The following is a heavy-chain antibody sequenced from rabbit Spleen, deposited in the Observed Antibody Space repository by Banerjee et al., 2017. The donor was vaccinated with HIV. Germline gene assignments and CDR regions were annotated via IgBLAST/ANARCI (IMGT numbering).Heavy chain of an antibody. V-gene: IGHV1S40*01. Sequence: QSLEESGGGLVQPEGSLTLTCTASGFSFSSGHNMCWVRQAAGKGLEWIACIYAGSSGSTYYASWAKGLFPISKTSSPTVTLQMTSLTAADTATYFCARDAGTSFSTYGMDLWGQGTLVTVS. D-gene: IGHD8-1*01. CDR1: GFSFSSGHN. CDR2: IYAGSSGST. J-gene: IGHJ6*01. CDR3: ARDAGTSFSTYGMDL.